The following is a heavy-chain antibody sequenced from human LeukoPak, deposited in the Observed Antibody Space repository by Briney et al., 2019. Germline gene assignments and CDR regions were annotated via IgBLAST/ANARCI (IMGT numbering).Heavy chain of an antibody. CDR3: AKKQDYGDNHWYFDL. V-gene: IGHV3-48*01. Sequence: PGGSLRLSCAATGFTFSSYHMHWVRQAPWKGLEWVSCISSSSTSIYYADSVKGRFTISRDNAENSLFLQMNNLRAEDTAVYYCAKKQDYGDNHWYFDLWGRGTLITVSS. CDR1: GFTFSSYH. D-gene: IGHD4-17*01. CDR2: ISSSSTSI. J-gene: IGHJ2*01.